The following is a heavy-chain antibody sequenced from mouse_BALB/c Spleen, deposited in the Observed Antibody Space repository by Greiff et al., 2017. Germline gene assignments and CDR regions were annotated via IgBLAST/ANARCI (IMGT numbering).Heavy chain of an antibody. J-gene: IGHJ1*01. V-gene: IGHV3-2*02. CDR1: GYSITSDYA. CDR3: ARGGTTVVEYFDV. D-gene: IGHD1-1*01. CDR2: ISYSGST. Sequence: VQLKDSGPGLVKPSQSLSLTCTVTGYSITSDYAWNWIRQFPGNKLEWMGYISYSGSTSYNPSLKSRISITRDTSKNQFFLQLNSVTTEDTATYYCARGGTTVVEYFDVWGAGTTVTVSS.